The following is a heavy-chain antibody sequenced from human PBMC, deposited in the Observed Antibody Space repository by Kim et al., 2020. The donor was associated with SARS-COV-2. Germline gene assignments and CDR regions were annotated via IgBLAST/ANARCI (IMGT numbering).Heavy chain of an antibody. CDR1: AFTFSTYY. CDR2: ISSSGSSK. CDR3: ARTSSTSCPGYYMDV. J-gene: IGHJ6*03. D-gene: IGHD2-2*01. V-gene: IGHV3-74*01. Sequence: GGSLRLSCAASAFTFSTYYMYWVRQAPGKGLVWVSRISSSGSSKNYADSVKGRFTISRDNAKNTLYLQMNSLRAEDTAVYYCARTSSTSCPGYYMDVWGKGTTVTGSS.